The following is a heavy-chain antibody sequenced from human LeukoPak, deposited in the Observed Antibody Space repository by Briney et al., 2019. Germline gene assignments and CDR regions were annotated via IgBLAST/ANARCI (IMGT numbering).Heavy chain of an antibody. D-gene: IGHD4-17*01. CDR1: GFTFTKSA. CDR2: IFVRIVNT. Sequence: SVSVSCKASGFTFTKSAMQWVRQARGKGCEWIGWIFVRIVNTNYAQKFQERVTISRDMSTSTAYMELSSLRSEDTAVYYCAAARNDYGDYVFDCWGRGSLVTVSS. J-gene: IGHJ4*02. V-gene: IGHV1-58*02. CDR3: AAARNDYGDYVFDC.